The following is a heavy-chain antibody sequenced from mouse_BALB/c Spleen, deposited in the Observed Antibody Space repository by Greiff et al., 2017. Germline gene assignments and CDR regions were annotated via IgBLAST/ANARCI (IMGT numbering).Heavy chain of an antibody. J-gene: IGHJ1*01. V-gene: IGHV5-17*02. CDR1: GFTFSSFG. D-gene: IGHD1-1*01. Sequence: EVMLVESGGGLVQPGGSRKLSCAASGFTFSSFGMHWVRQAPEKGLEWVAYISSGSSTIYYADTVKGRFTISRDNPKNTLFLQMTSLRSEDTAMYYCARGVLLRSYWYFDVWGAGTTVTVSS. CDR3: ARGVLLRSYWYFDV. CDR2: ISSGSSTI.